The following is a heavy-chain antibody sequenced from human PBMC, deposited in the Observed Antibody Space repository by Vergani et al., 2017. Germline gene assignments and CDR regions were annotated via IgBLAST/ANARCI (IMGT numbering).Heavy chain of an antibody. CDR2: IHSSGTT. V-gene: IGHV4-61*02. D-gene: IGHD3-10*01. CDR1: GGSITSGSFY. CDR3: ARDSWTSELRGVYWFDT. Sequence: QVQLHESGPGLVKPSQTLSLTCTVSGGSITSGSFYCSWIRQPAGKGLEWIGRIHSSGTTNYHPSLTSRVTLSVDTSKNQLYLRMTSVTAADTAVYYCARDSWTSELRGVYWFDTWGQGTLVSVSS. J-gene: IGHJ5*02.